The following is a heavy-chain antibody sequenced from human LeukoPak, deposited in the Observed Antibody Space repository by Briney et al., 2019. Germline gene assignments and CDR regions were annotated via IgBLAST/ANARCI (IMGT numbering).Heavy chain of an antibody. CDR3: ARHPYAYYFDY. Sequence: PGGSLRPSCAASGFTFSSYWMSWVRQAPGKGLEWVANIKQDGSEKYYVDSVKGRFTISRDNAKNSLYLQMNSLRAEDTAVYYCARHPYAYYFDYWGQGTLVTVSS. J-gene: IGHJ4*02. D-gene: IGHD3-16*01. CDR1: GFTFSSYW. CDR2: IKQDGSEK. V-gene: IGHV3-7*01.